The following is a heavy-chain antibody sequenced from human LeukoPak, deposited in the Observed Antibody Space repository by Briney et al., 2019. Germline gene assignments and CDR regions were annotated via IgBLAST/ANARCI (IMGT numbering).Heavy chain of an antibody. CDR2: IIPIFGTA. Sequence: GASVKVSCKASGGTFSSYTISWVRQAPGQGLEWMGGIIPIFGTANYAQKFQGRVTITADESTSTAYMELSSLRSEDTAVYYCARDQVAAAANYPYYYYGMDVWGQGTTVTVSS. V-gene: IGHV1-69*13. CDR3: ARDQVAAAANYPYYYYGMDV. J-gene: IGHJ6*02. CDR1: GGTFSSYT. D-gene: IGHD6-13*01.